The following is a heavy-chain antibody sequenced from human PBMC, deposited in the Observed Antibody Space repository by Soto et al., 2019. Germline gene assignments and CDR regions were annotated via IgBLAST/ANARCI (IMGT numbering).Heavy chain of an antibody. Sequence: QLQLQESGPGLVKPSETLSLTCTVSGGSISSSSYYWGWIRQPPGKGLEWIGSIYYSGSTYYNPSLKSRVTISVDTSKNQFSLKLSSVTAADTAVYYCAREVITNSHSFPVPHGAGYYGMDVWGQGTTVTVSS. CDR2: IYYSGST. J-gene: IGHJ6*02. CDR1: GGSISSSSYY. V-gene: IGHV4-39*02. CDR3: AREVITNSHSFPVPHGAGYYGMDV. D-gene: IGHD2-21*01.